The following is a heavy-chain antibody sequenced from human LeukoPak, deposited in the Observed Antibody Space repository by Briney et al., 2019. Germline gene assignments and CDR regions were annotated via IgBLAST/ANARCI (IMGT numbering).Heavy chain of an antibody. Sequence: SETLSLTCAVYGGSFSGYYWSWIRQPPGKGLEWIGEINHSGSTNYNPSLKSRVTISVDTSKNQFSLKLSSVTAADTAVYYCARGVGSSWPTNFDCWGQGTLVTVSS. CDR2: INHSGST. J-gene: IGHJ4*02. D-gene: IGHD6-13*01. V-gene: IGHV4-34*01. CDR1: GGSFSGYY. CDR3: ARGVGSSWPTNFDC.